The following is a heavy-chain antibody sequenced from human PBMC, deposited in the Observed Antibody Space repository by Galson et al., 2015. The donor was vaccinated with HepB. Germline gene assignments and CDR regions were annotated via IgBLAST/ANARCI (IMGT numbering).Heavy chain of an antibody. D-gene: IGHD4-17*01. Sequence: SVKASCKASGGTFSSYAISWVRQAPGQGLEWMGGIIPIFGTANYAQKFQGRVTITADESTSTAYMELSSLRSEDTAVYYCAGRPDYGDSNWFDPWGQGTLVTVSS. CDR3: AGRPDYGDSNWFDP. V-gene: IGHV1-69*13. CDR1: GGTFSSYA. J-gene: IGHJ5*02. CDR2: IIPIFGTA.